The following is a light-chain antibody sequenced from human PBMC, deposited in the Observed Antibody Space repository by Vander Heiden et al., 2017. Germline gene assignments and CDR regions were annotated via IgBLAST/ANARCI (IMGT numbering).Light chain of an antibody. CDR3: QQSYSTPYT. CDR2: AAS. CDR1: PRTSIY. V-gene: IGKV1-39*01. J-gene: IGKJ2*01. Sequence: IQLTQSPSSLSASVADRLSLTCQASPRTSIYFNCYRQKPGPPPTFFIYAASSLQRGDPSRFSGRASGTDFTLTISSLQPEDFATYYCQQSYSTPYTFGQGTKLEIK.